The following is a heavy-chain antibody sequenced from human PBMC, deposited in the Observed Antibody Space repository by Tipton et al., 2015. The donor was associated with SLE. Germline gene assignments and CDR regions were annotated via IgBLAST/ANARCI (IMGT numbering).Heavy chain of an antibody. CDR2: IYYSGST. Sequence: TLSLTCTVSGGSISSYYWRWIRQPAGKGLEWIGSIYYSGSTYYNPSLKSRVTISVDTSKNQFSLKLSSVTAADTAVYYCATWRRPYYYYGMDVWGQGTTVTVSS. CDR1: GGSISSYY. CDR3: ATWRRPYYYYGMDV. J-gene: IGHJ6*02. D-gene: IGHD1-1*01. V-gene: IGHV4-59*04.